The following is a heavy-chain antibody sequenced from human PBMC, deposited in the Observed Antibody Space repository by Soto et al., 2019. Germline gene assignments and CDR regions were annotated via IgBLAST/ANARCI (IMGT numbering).Heavy chain of an antibody. D-gene: IGHD5-18*01. CDR1: GFSLTTSGVG. V-gene: IGHV2-5*02. J-gene: IGHJ4*02. Sequence: ESGPTRVKPTQTLALTCTFSGFSLTTSGVGVGWIRKTPGKALEWLAVIYWDDDKRYSPSLKSRLTITKDTSKNQVVLTMAYMDPADTATYFCAHRGYMYGNWDHGYFDYWGQGTLVTVSS. CDR2: IYWDDDK. CDR3: AHRGYMYGNWDHGYFDY.